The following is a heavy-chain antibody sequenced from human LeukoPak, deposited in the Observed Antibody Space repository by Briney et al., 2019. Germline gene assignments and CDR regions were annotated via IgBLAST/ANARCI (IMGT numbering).Heavy chain of an antibody. V-gene: IGHV3-30*18. D-gene: IGHD3-10*01. CDR1: GFTFSSYG. CDR2: ISYDGSNK. Sequence: GGSLRLSCAASGFTFSSYGMHWVRQAPGKGLEWVAVISYDGSNKYYADSVKGRFTISRDNSKNTLYLQMNSLRAEDTAVYYCAKDVRYGSGFVYYGMDVWGKGTRSPSPQ. J-gene: IGHJ6*04. CDR3: AKDVRYGSGFVYYGMDV.